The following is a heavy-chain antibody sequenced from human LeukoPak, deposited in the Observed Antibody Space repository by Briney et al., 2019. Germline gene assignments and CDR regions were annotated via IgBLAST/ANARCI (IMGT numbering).Heavy chain of an antibody. CDR1: GLTFSIHW. V-gene: IGHV3-7*03. D-gene: IGHD3-10*01. CDR2: INQDGSDK. CDR3: AKVLDLYSNDLVRGWFDP. Sequence: GGSLRLSCAASGLTFSIHWMNWVRQAPGKGLECVANINQDGSDKYYVDSVKGRFTISRDNTKNSLYLQMNSLRAEDSAVYYCAKVLDLYSNDLVRGWFDPWGQGTLVTVSS. J-gene: IGHJ5*02.